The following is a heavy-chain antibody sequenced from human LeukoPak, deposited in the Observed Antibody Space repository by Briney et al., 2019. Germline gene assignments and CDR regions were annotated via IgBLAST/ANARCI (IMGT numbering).Heavy chain of an antibody. Sequence: ASVKVSCKASGFTFIGSAMQWVRQARGQRPEWIGWIVVGSGDTKYAQRFQERFTITRDMSTSTTYMEVRSLRSEDTAVYYCAAVSTVTTGYYGMDVWGQGTTVTVS. J-gene: IGHJ6*02. CDR2: IVVGSGDT. D-gene: IGHD4-17*01. V-gene: IGHV1-58*02. CDR3: AAVSTVTTGYYGMDV. CDR1: GFTFIGSA.